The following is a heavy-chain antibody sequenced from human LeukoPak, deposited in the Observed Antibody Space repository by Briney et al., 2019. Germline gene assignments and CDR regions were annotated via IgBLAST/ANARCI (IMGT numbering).Heavy chain of an antibody. CDR2: INHSGST. J-gene: IGHJ1*01. CDR1: GGSFSGYY. Sequence: SETLSLTCAVYGGSFSGYYWCWIRQPPGKGLEWIGEINHSGSTNYNPSLKSRVTISVDTSKNQFSLKLSSVTAADTAVYYCARGRDTAMVEHWGQGTLVTVSS. D-gene: IGHD5-18*01. V-gene: IGHV4-34*01. CDR3: ARGRDTAMVEH.